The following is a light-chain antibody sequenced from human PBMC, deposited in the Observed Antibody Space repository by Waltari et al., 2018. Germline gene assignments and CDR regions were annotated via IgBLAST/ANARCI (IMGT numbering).Light chain of an antibody. Sequence: QAVLTQPASLSASPGASASLTCNLRSGINVDTYPMYGSQQQPGSPPQFLLRYKSDSDKLQAAGVPSRFSGSKDGSANAGILLISGLQSEDEADYYCMIWHSSTWVFGGGTKLTVL. J-gene: IGLJ3*02. CDR2: YKSDSDK. V-gene: IGLV5-45*01. CDR3: MIWHSSTWV. CDR1: SGINVDTYP.